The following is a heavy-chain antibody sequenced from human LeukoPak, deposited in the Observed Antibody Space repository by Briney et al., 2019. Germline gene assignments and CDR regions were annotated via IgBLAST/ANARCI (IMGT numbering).Heavy chain of an antibody. V-gene: IGHV1-2*02. CDR1: GYTFTGYY. CDR2: INPNSGGT. CDR3: ATWRLVATNYNWFDP. J-gene: IGHJ5*02. Sequence: VASVKVSCKASGYTFTGYYMHWVRQAPGQGLEWMGWINPNSGGTNYAQKFQGRVTMTRDTSISTAYMELSRLRSDDTAVYYCATWRLVATNYNWFDPWGQGTLVTVSS. D-gene: IGHD5-12*01.